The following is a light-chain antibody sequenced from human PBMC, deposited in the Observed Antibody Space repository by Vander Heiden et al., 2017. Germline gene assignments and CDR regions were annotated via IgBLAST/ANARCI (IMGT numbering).Light chain of an antibody. CDR2: AAS. CDR3: QQYDSDPLT. J-gene: IGKJ1*01. CDR1: QGISNF. Sequence: PSLLSASVGDRATITCRASQGISNFLGWFQQKPGKAPKSLMYAASIWQSGVPARFSGSGSGTDFTLTISSLEPDDSANYYCQQYDSDPLTFGQGTKVDI. V-gene: IGKV1-16*01.